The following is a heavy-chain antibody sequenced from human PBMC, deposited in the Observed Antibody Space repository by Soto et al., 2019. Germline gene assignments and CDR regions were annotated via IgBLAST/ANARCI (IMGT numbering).Heavy chain of an antibody. Sequence: QVQLRQWGAGLLKPSETLSLTCAVYGGSFSNYYWTWIRQPPGKGLDWIGEVSHGGRTNYNSSLKSRATISLDTSKNQLYLSLTSVTDADTAVYYCARGDGLYGGNSPPFDYWGQGTLVTVSS. J-gene: IGHJ4*02. V-gene: IGHV4-34*01. CDR3: ARGDGLYGGNSPPFDY. CDR1: GGSFSNYY. D-gene: IGHD4-17*01. CDR2: VSHGGRT.